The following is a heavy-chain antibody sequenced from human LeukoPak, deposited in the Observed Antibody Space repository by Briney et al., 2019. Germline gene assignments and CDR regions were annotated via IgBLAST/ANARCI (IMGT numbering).Heavy chain of an antibody. CDR1: GYTFTGYY. Sequence: SVKVSCKASGYTFTGYYIHWVRQAPGQGLEWRGWINPNTGGTNYAQKFQGRVTMTRDTSINTAYMGLSRLRSDDTAVYYCARSHDYTNYVGPWGQGTLVAVSS. CDR2: INPNTGGT. J-gene: IGHJ5*02. V-gene: IGHV1-2*02. CDR3: ARSHDYTNYVGP. D-gene: IGHD4-11*01.